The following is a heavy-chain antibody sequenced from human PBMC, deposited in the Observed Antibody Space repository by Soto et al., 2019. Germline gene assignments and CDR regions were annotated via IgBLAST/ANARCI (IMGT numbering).Heavy chain of an antibody. Sequence: SVKVSCKASGCTFSSDAVSWVRQAPGQGLEWMGGLIPILGTTHYAQKFQGRVTITADESTNTAYMELSSLRSDDTAVYYCARASGYVSGWYHDYWGQGTRVTVSS. V-gene: IGHV1-69*13. CDR1: GCTFSSDA. J-gene: IGHJ4*02. CDR2: LIPILGTT. D-gene: IGHD6-19*01. CDR3: ARASGYVSGWYHDY.